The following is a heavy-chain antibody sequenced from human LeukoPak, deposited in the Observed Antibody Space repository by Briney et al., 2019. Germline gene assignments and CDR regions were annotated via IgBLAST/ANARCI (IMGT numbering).Heavy chain of an antibody. J-gene: IGHJ4*02. CDR2: IYPGDSDT. CDR3: ARLDYGDLLSLDY. V-gene: IGHV5-51*01. Sequence: GESLQISCQGSGYRFTSYWIGWVRQVPGKGLEWMGIIYPGDSDTRYSPSFQGQVTISADKSISTAYLQWSSLKASDTAMYYCARLDYGDLLSLDYWGQGTLVTVSS. CDR1: GYRFTSYW. D-gene: IGHD4-17*01.